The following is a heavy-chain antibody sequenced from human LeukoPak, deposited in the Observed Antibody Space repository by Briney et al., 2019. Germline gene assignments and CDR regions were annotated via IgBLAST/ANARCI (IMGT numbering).Heavy chain of an antibody. CDR3: ATARGLGPGGHFDP. CDR1: GLNFSESY. D-gene: IGHD3-10*01. CDR2: ISDSGRSI. Sequence: GGSLRLSCAASGLNFSESYMSWIRQAPGKGLEWVSYISDSGRSINYADSVKGRFTVSRDSAKNSLYLQMNSLRAEDTAVYYCATARGLGPGGHFDPWGQGTRDTVSS. J-gene: IGHJ5*02. V-gene: IGHV3-11*01.